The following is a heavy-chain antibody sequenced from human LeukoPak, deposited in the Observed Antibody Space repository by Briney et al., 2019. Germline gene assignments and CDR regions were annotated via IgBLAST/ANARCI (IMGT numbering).Heavy chain of an antibody. CDR2: ISYDGSNK. Sequence: GGSLRLSCAASGFTFSSYWMSWVRQAPGKGLEWVAVISYDGSNKYYADSVKGRFTISRDNSKNTLYLQMNSLRAEDTAVYYCAKDLYDSSGYLSGFDYWGQGTLVTVSS. D-gene: IGHD3-22*01. CDR3: AKDLYDSSGYLSGFDY. CDR1: GFTFSSYW. V-gene: IGHV3-30*18. J-gene: IGHJ4*02.